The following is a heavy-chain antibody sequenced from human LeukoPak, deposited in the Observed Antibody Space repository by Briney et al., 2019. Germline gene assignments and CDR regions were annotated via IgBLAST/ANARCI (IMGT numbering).Heavy chain of an antibody. J-gene: IGHJ4*02. CDR2: IYSGGST. CDR1: GFTDSSNY. D-gene: IGHD3-10*01. CDR3: ASTVSGFGELNY. Sequence: PGGSLRLSCAASGFTDSSNYMTWVRQAPGKGLEWVSVIYSGGSTYYADSVKGRFTISRDNSKNTLYLQMNSLRAEDTAVYYCASTVSGFGELNYWGQGTLVTVSS. V-gene: IGHV3-66*02.